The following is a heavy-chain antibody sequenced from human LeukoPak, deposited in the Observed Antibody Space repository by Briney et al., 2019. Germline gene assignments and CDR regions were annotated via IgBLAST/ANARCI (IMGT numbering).Heavy chain of an antibody. CDR1: GGSISSYY. D-gene: IGHD3-22*01. Sequence: SETLSLTCTVSGGSISSYYWSWIRQPPGKGLEWIGYIYYSGSTNYNPSLKSRVTISVDTPKNQFSLKLSSVTAADTAVYYCASADYYDSSGHPRAFDIWGQGTMVTVSS. CDR2: IYYSGST. J-gene: IGHJ3*02. CDR3: ASADYYDSSGHPRAFDI. V-gene: IGHV4-59*01.